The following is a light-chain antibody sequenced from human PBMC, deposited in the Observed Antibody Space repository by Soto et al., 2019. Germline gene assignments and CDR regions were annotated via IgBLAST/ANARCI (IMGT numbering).Light chain of an antibody. CDR1: QSISSW. V-gene: IGKV1-5*01. CDR3: QQYTNFPLT. CDR2: EVS. Sequence: DIQMTQSPSTLSASVGDRVTITCRASQSISSWLAWYQQKPGKAPKLLIHEVSRLESGVPSRFSGSESGTEFTLTISGLHAEDSATYYCQQYTNFPLTFGGGTKVEIK. J-gene: IGKJ4*01.